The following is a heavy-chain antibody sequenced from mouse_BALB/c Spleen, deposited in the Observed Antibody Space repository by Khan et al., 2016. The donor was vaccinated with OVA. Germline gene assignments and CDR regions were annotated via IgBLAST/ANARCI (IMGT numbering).Heavy chain of an antibody. CDR1: GFSFSSYS. CDR2: ISSGGSYT. V-gene: IGHV5-6-4*01. CDR3: TRRRGYYGSSHYFDY. J-gene: IGHJ2*01. D-gene: IGHD1-1*01. Sequence: EVMLVESGGGLVRPGGSLKLSCAASGFSFSSYSMPWVRQTPEKRLEWVATISSGGSYTYYPDSVKGRFTISRDDAKNTLYLQMSSLKSEDTAIYYCTRRRGYYGSSHYFDYWGQGTTLTVSS.